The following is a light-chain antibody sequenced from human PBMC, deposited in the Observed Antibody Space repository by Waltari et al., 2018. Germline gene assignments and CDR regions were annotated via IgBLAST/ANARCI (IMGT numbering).Light chain of an antibody. V-gene: IGKV3-11*01. CDR1: QSVGYY. CDR2: DAS. J-gene: IGKJ2*01. CDR3: QQRTSNWTPGYS. Sequence: EIVLTQSPATLSLSPGERATLSCWASQSVGYYLPWYQQRPGQAPRLPIYDASNRATGIPARFSGSGFGTDFTLTIRSLEHEDSAVYYCQQRTSNWTPGYSFGQGTKLEI.